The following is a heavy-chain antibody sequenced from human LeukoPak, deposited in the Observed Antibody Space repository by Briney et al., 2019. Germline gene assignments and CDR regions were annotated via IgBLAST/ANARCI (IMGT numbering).Heavy chain of an antibody. V-gene: IGHV3-23*01. CDR2: ISGSGGST. J-gene: IGHJ4*02. Sequence: PSETLSLTCTVSGYSISSGYYWGWIRQPPGKGLEWVSIISGSGGSTYYADSVKGRFTISRDNSKNTLYLQMNSLRAEDTAVYYCAKVGGYSYGQHDYWGQGTLVTVSS. CDR1: GYSISSGYY. D-gene: IGHD5-18*01. CDR3: AKVGGYSYGQHDY.